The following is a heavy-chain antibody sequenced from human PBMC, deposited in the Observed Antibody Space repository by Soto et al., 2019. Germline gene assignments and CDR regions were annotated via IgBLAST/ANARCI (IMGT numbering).Heavy chain of an antibody. Sequence: QVQLQESGPRLVKPSQILSLTCTVSGGSVSSADYYWSWIRQPPGKGLEWIGYISYTGSAYYNPSLKNRVIISLDMSRNQFSLKVTTVTAADTAASYCVRGPLSHGDLLWFDPWGQGTLVIVSS. V-gene: IGHV4-30-4*01. D-gene: IGHD2-21*02. CDR3: VRGPLSHGDLLWFDP. CDR1: GGSVSSADYY. CDR2: ISYTGSA. J-gene: IGHJ5*02.